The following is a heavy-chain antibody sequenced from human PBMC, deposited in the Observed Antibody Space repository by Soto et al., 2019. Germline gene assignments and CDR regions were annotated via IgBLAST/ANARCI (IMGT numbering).Heavy chain of an antibody. D-gene: IGHD6-19*01. V-gene: IGHV3-30*18. CDR1: GFTFSSYG. Sequence: GSLRLSCAASGFTFSSYGMHWVRQAPGKGLEWVAVISYDGSNKYYADSVKGRFTISRDNSKNTLYLQMNSLRAEDTAVYYCAKVIGWSYYYYYGMDVWGQGTTVTVSS. CDR3: AKVIGWSYYYYYGMDV. CDR2: ISYDGSNK. J-gene: IGHJ6*02.